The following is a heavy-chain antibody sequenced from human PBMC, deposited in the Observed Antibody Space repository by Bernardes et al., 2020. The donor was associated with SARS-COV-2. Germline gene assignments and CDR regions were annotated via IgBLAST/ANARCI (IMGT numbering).Heavy chain of an antibody. CDR1: GFTFSSYW. D-gene: IGHD1-26*01. Sequence: GGSLRLSCAASGFTFSSYWIHWVRQAPGMGLVWVSRINTDGGTTTYADSVRGRFTISRDNSKNTLYLQMSSLRPDDTAVYYCARNRRSLTPAYYNLDPWGQGTLVTVYS. CDR3: ARNRRSLTPAYYNLDP. V-gene: IGHV3-74*03. J-gene: IGHJ5*02. CDR2: INTDGGTT.